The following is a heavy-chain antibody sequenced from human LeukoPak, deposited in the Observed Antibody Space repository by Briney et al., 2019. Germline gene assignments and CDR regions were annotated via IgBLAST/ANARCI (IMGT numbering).Heavy chain of an antibody. Sequence: GGSLRLSCAASGFTFSSYGMHWVRQAPGKGLEWVAVISYDGSNKYYADSVKGRFTISRDNSKNTLYLQMNSLRAEDTAVYYCAKGPSGSSSSWYTPSYYFDYWGQGTLVTVSS. V-gene: IGHV3-30*18. CDR3: AKGPSGSSSSWYTPSYYFDY. CDR2: ISYDGSNK. J-gene: IGHJ4*02. CDR1: GFTFSSYG. D-gene: IGHD6-13*01.